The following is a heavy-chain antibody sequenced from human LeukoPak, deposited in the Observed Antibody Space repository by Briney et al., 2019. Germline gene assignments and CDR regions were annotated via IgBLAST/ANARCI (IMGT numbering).Heavy chain of an antibody. CDR2: MYYSGST. Sequence: SETLSLTCTVSGGSISSYYWSWIRQPPGKGLEWIGYMYYSGSTNYNPSLKSRVTISVDTSKNQFSLKLSSVTAADTAVYYCARGGGWYYYWGQGTLVTVSS. J-gene: IGHJ4*02. CDR1: GGSISSYY. CDR3: ARGGGWYYY. D-gene: IGHD6-19*01. V-gene: IGHV4-59*01.